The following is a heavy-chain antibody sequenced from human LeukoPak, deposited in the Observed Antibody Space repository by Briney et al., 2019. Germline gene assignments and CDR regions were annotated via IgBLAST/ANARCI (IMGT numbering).Heavy chain of an antibody. CDR2: IYYSGST. D-gene: IGHD5-24*01. J-gene: IGHJ6*02. V-gene: IGHV4-59*08. Sequence: SETLSLTCTVSGGSISSYYWTWIRQPPGKGLEWIGYIYYSGSTNYNPSLKSRVTISVDTSKNQFSLKLSSVTAADTAVYYCARLWGRGGYNQDYYYYGMDVWGQGTTVTVSS. CDR1: GGSISSYY. CDR3: ARLWGRGGYNQDYYYYGMDV.